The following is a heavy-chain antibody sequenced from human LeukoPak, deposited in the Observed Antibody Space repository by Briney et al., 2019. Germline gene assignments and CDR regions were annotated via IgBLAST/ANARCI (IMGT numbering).Heavy chain of an antibody. Sequence: ASVKVSCKVSGYTLTELSMHWVRQAPGKGLEWMGGFDPEDGETIYAQKFQGRVTMTTDTSTSTAYMELRSLRSDDTAVYYCARGGLLGAFDIWGQGTMVTVSS. D-gene: IGHD7-27*01. CDR3: ARGGLLGAFDI. CDR1: GYTLTELS. J-gene: IGHJ3*02. CDR2: FDPEDGET. V-gene: IGHV1-24*01.